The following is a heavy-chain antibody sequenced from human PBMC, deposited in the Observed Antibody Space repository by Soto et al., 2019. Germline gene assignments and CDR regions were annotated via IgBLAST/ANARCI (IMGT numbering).Heavy chain of an antibody. CDR1: GHTFSDYG. D-gene: IGHD3-16*02. Sequence: QVQLVQSGAEVKEPGASVTVSCKASGHTFSDYGISWVRQAPGQGLEWMGWISTYNGNTDYAQKLQDRVTMTTDTSTSTVYMELRSLTSDDTAVYYCARDYDYVWGTYRHTHYYWSQGTLVTVSS. J-gene: IGHJ4*02. V-gene: IGHV1-18*01. CDR2: ISTYNGNT. CDR3: ARDYDYVWGTYRHTHYY.